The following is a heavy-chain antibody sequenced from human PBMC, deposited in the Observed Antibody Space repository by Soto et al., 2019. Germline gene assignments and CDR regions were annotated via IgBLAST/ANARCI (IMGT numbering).Heavy chain of an antibody. Sequence: GGSLNLSCAASGFTFTNFAFSWVRQAQGKGLEWVSAMGGVDGTKYYANSVKDRFTISRDNSNNAPYLKMNSLRAGDTAVYFCAKGTLVKPPGTRAFDIWGQGTMVTVSS. CDR1: GFTFTNFA. J-gene: IGHJ3*02. V-gene: IGHV3-23*01. CDR3: AKGTLVKPPGTRAFDI. CDR2: MGGVDGTK. D-gene: IGHD6-13*01.